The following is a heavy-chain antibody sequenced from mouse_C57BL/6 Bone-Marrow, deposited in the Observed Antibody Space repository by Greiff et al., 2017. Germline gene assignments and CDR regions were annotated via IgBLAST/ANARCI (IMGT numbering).Heavy chain of an antibody. CDR2: IDPNSGGT. D-gene: IGHD1-1*01. CDR3: AREGDYYGSLYYYAMDY. CDR1: GYTFTSYW. J-gene: IGHJ4*01. V-gene: IGHV1-72*01. Sequence: QVQLQQPGAELVKPGASVKLSCKASGYTFTSYWMHWVKQRPGRGLEWIGRIDPNSGGTKYNEKFKSKATLTVDKPSSTAYMQLSSLTSEDSAVYYCAREGDYYGSLYYYAMDYWGQGTSVTVSS.